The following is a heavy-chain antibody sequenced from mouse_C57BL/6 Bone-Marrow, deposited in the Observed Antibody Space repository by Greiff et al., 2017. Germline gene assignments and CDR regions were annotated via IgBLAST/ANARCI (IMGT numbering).Heavy chain of an antibody. Sequence: EVKLVESGGGLVQPGESLKLSCESNEYEFPSHDMSWVRKTPEKRLELVAAINSDGGSTYYPDTMERRFIISRDNTKKTLYLQMSSLRSEDTALYYCARQSTMITTGPMDYWGQGTSVTVSS. CDR3: ARQSTMITTGPMDY. V-gene: IGHV5-2*01. CDR1: EYEFPSHD. J-gene: IGHJ4*01. CDR2: INSDGGST. D-gene: IGHD2-4*01.